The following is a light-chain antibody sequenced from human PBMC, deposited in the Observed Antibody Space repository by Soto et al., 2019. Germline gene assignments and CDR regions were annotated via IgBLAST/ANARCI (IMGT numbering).Light chain of an antibody. CDR1: QSISSY. V-gene: IGKV1-39*01. Sequence: DIQMTQSPSSLSASVGDRVTLTCRASQSISSYLNWYQQKPGKAPKLLIYAASSLQSGVPSRFRSSGSGTDFTLTISSLQPEDFATYYCHRSYSTPPLTFGGGTKVEIK. CDR3: HRSYSTPPLT. CDR2: AAS. J-gene: IGKJ4*01.